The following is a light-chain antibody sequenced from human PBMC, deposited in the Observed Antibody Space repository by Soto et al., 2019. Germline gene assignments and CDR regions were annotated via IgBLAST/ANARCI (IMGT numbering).Light chain of an antibody. Sequence: LTQSPGTLALSPGEGATLSCRASQSLSGRYLAWYQQKPGQAPRLLIYGASTRATGIPDRFSGSGSGTDFTLTISRLEPEDFAVYYCQQYDSSPRTFGQGTKV. J-gene: IGKJ1*01. CDR2: GAS. CDR3: QQYDSSPRT. V-gene: IGKV3-20*01. CDR1: QSLSGRY.